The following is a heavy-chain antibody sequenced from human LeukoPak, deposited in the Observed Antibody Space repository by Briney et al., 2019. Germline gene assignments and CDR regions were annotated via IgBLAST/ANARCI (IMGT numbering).Heavy chain of an antibody. Sequence: ASVKVSCKASGYTFTSYGISWVRHAPGQGPEWMGWISAYNGNTNYAQKLQGRVTMTTDTSTSTAYMELRSLRSDDTAVYYCARESADGSGSYYYYGMDVWGKGTTVTVSS. CDR1: GYTFTSYG. J-gene: IGHJ6*04. V-gene: IGHV1-18*04. CDR3: ARESADGSGSYYYYGMDV. D-gene: IGHD3-10*01. CDR2: ISAYNGNT.